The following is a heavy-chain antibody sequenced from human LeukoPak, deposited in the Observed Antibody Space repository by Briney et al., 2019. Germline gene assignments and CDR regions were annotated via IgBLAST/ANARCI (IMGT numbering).Heavy chain of an antibody. D-gene: IGHD3-22*01. CDR3: TADVSDSSGYCHDY. J-gene: IGHJ4*02. CDR1: GFTFSSYE. Sequence: QAGGSLRLSCAASGFTFSSYEMNWVRQAPGQGLEWVGRIKREVDGGTENYAPHVKGRFTISRDDSKNTLYLQMNSLQTEDTGVYYCTADVSDSSGYCHDYWGQGTQVTVSS. V-gene: IGHV3-15*01. CDR2: IKREVDGGTE.